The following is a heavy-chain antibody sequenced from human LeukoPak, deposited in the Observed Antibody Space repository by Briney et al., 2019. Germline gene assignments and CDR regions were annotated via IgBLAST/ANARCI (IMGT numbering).Heavy chain of an antibody. CDR1: GFIFSSYT. Sequence: GGSLRLSCAASGFIFSSYTMNWVRQAPGKGLEWVSSISSSGSYIYYADSLKGRFTISRDNAKNSLYLQINSLRAEDTAVYYCARRSNYEFDCWGQGTLVAVSS. CDR3: ARRSNYEFDC. D-gene: IGHD3-16*01. CDR2: ISSSGSYI. J-gene: IGHJ4*02. V-gene: IGHV3-21*01.